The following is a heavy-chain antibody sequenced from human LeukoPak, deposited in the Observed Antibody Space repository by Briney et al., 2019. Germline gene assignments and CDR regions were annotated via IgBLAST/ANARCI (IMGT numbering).Heavy chain of an antibody. CDR2: TNHSGST. D-gene: IGHD3-10*01. Sequence: PSETLSLTCAVYGGSFSGYYWSWIRQPPGKGLEWIGETNHSGSTNYNPSLKSRVTISVDTSKNQFSLKLSSVTAADTAVYYCARGIRGDYWGQGTLVTVSS. CDR1: GGSFSGYY. V-gene: IGHV4-34*01. J-gene: IGHJ4*02. CDR3: ARGIRGDY.